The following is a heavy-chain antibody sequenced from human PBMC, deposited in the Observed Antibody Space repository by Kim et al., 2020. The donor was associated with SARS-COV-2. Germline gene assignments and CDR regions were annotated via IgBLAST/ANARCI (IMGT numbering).Heavy chain of an antibody. J-gene: IGHJ4*02. D-gene: IGHD6-19*01. V-gene: IGHV1-3*01. CDR3: ARGWYPFDY. CDR2: GNT. Sequence: GNTKYSQKFQGRVTITRDTSASTAYMALSSLRSEDTAVYYCARGWYPFDYWGQGTLVTVSS.